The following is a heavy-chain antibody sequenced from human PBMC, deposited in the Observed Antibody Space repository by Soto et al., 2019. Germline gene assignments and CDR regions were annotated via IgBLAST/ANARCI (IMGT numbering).Heavy chain of an antibody. CDR2: INSDGSST. Sequence: GGSLRLSCAASGFTFSSYWMHWVRQAPGKGLVWVSRINSDGSSTSYADSVKGRFTISRDNAKNTLYLQMNSLRAEDTAVYYCARVRYSGYDYYFDYWGQGTLVTVSS. CDR1: GFTFSSYW. CDR3: ARVRYSGYDYYFDY. V-gene: IGHV3-74*01. J-gene: IGHJ4*02. D-gene: IGHD5-12*01.